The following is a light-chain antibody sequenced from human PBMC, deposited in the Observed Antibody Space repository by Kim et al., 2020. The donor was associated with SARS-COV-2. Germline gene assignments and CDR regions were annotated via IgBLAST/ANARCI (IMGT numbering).Light chain of an antibody. V-gene: IGLV3-19*01. J-gene: IGLJ3*02. CDR2: GEN. CDR3: GSRDSSGSHGV. CDR1: SLRNFY. Sequence: SSELTQDPAVSVALGQTVRVTCQGDSLRNFYASWYQQRPGQAPVLVIFGENNRPPGIPDRFSGSSSGNTASLTITGAQAEDEADYYCGSRDSSGSHGVFGGGTKLTVL.